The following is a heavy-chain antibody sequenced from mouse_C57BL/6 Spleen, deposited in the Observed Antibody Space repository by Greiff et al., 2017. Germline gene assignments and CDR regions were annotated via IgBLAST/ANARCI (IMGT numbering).Heavy chain of an antibody. Sequence: QVQLQQPGAELVRPGTSVKLSCKASGYTFTSYWMHWVKQRPGQGLEWIGVIDPSDSYTNYNQKFKGKATLTVDTSSSTAYMQLSSLTSEDSAVYYSARDPLMDYWGQGTTVTVAS. CDR3: ARDPLMDY. CDR1: GYTFTSYW. CDR2: IDPSDSYT. J-gene: IGHJ4*01. V-gene: IGHV1-59*01.